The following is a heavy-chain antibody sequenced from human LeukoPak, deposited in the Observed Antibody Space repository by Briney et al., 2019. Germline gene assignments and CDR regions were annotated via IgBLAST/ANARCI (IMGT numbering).Heavy chain of an antibody. CDR1: GGSISSYY. J-gene: IGHJ4*02. V-gene: IGHV4-59*08. CDR2: IYYSGST. Sequence: PSETLSLTCTVSGGSISSYYWSWIRQPPGKGLEWIGYIYYSGSTNYNPSLKSRVTISVDTSKNQFSLKLSSVTAADTAVYYCARQVGRSGSVFDYWGQGTLVTVSS. D-gene: IGHD3-10*01. CDR3: ARQVGRSGSVFDY.